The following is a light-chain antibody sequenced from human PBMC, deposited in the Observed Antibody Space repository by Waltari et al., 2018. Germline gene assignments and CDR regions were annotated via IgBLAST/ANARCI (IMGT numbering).Light chain of an antibody. V-gene: IGLV3-21*03. CDR1: DLRDKT. CDR3: QVWDGDADHPV. Sequence: YELTQPPSVSVAPGKTAKISCGGHDLRDKTVHWYQQRPAQAPVLVIYDDTVRPSGIPKRISGSDTATLTIARVEAGDEAVYYCQVWDGDADHPVFGGGTKLTVL. CDR2: DDT. J-gene: IGLJ2*01.